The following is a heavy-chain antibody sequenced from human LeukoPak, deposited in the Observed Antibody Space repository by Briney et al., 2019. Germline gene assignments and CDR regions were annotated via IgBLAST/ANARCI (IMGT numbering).Heavy chain of an antibody. CDR3: ARYYYDSSDYYYGFDY. CDR1: GYTFTSYG. J-gene: IGHJ4*02. Sequence: GASVKVSCKASGYTFTSYGISWVRQAPGQGLEWMGWISAYNGNTNNAQKFQGRVTMTTDTSTSTAYMELRSLRSDDTAVYYCARYYYDSSDYYYGFDYWGQGTLVTVSS. CDR2: ISAYNGNT. D-gene: IGHD3-22*01. V-gene: IGHV1-18*01.